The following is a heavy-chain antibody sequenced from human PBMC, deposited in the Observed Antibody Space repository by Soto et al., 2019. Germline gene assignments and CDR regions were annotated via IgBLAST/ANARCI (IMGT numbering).Heavy chain of an antibody. CDR2: IWYDVSNK. V-gene: IGHV3-33*01. CDR3: ARTHCSSTSCYSPYYYYGMDV. CDR1: GFTFSSYG. J-gene: IGHJ6*02. D-gene: IGHD2-2*01. Sequence: LKLSCAASGFTFSSYGMHWVRQTTGKGLEWVAVIWYDVSNKYYADSVKCRFTISRDNSKNTLYLQMNSLRAEDTAVYYCARTHCSSTSCYSPYYYYGMDVWGQGTTVTVSS.